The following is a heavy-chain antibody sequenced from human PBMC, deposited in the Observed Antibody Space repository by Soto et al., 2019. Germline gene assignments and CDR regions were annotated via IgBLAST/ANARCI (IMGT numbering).Heavy chain of an antibody. CDR1: GFTFDDYA. J-gene: IGHJ4*02. D-gene: IGHD2-2*01. Sequence: EVQLVESGGGFVQPGRSLRLSCVTSGFTFDDYAMHWVRQAPGKGLEWVSGCSWHNGSVGYADSVNGRFTISRDNAKNSLYLQMDSLRAEDTALYYCVKDTALTFPGSTSVFDSWGQGTLVTVSS. CDR3: VKDTALTFPGSTSVFDS. V-gene: IGHV3-9*01. CDR2: CSWHNGSV.